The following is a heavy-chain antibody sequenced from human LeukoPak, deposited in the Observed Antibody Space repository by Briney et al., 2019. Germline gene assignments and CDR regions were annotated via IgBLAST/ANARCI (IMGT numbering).Heavy chain of an antibody. CDR2: IKEEGRTT. D-gene: IGHD2-2*01. CDR3: ARDSPAGTSWRSEPTFDY. CDR1: GFSFSSFW. Sequence: GGSLRLSCAASGFSFSSFWMSWVRQAPGKGLEWVADIKEEGRTTYYVYSVKGRFTISRDNAKNTLYLQMNSLRAEDTAVYYCARDSPAGTSWRSEPTFDYWGQGTLVTVTS. V-gene: IGHV3-7*04. J-gene: IGHJ4*02.